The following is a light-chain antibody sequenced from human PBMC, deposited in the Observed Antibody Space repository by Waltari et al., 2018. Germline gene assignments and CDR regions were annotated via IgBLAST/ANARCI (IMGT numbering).Light chain of an antibody. CDR3: QSYDSSLSRTV. CDR2: GNN. Sequence: QSVLTQPPSVSGAPGQRVTISCTGSSSNIGAAYAVHWYRQLPPAAPKLLISGNNSRSSGVPDRISGSRSGTSASLAITGLQAEDEGDYYCQSYDSSLSRTVFGGGTKLTVL. CDR1: SSNIGAAYA. J-gene: IGLJ2*01. V-gene: IGLV1-40*01.